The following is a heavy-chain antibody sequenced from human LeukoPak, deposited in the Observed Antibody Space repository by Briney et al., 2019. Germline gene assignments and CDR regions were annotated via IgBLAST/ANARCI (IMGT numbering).Heavy chain of an antibody. CDR1: GYTFTSYG. Sequence: GASVKVSCKASGYTFTSYGISWVRQAPGQGLEWMGWIGPYNGNTNYAQNLQGRVTITTDTSTSTAYMELGSLGSDDTAVYYCARDQDSLVRGVIGYWGQGTLVTVSS. D-gene: IGHD3-10*01. J-gene: IGHJ4*02. CDR2: IGPYNGNT. V-gene: IGHV1-18*01. CDR3: ARDQDSLVRGVIGY.